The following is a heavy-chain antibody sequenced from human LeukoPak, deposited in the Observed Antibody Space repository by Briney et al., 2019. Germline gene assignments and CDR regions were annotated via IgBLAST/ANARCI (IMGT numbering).Heavy chain of an antibody. Sequence: PGGSLRLSCAASGFTFRNYAMSWVRQAPGKGLEWVSVISASGGSTGYADSVKGRFTLSRDNSKNTLSLQMNSLRAEDTAVYYCARSLYTAMAKSYFDYWGQGTLVTVSS. D-gene: IGHD5-18*01. J-gene: IGHJ4*02. V-gene: IGHV3-23*01. CDR2: ISASGGST. CDR1: GFTFRNYA. CDR3: ARSLYTAMAKSYFDY.